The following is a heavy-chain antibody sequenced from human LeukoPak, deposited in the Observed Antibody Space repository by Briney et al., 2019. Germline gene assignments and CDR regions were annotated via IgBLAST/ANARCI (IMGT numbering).Heavy chain of an antibody. Sequence: ASVKVSRKASGYTFTGYYMHWVRQAPGQGLEWMGRINPNSGGTNYAQKFQRRVTMTRDTSISTAYMELSRLRSDDTAVYYCARDAGNIVVVPAAIVLWGQGTLVTVSS. CDR3: ARDAGNIVVVPAAIVL. CDR2: INPNSGGT. CDR1: GYTFTGYY. J-gene: IGHJ4*02. D-gene: IGHD2-2*01. V-gene: IGHV1-2*02.